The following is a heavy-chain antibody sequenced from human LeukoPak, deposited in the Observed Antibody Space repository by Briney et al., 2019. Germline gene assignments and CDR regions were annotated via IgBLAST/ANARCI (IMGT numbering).Heavy chain of an antibody. CDR1: GFTFTSSA. V-gene: IGHV1-58*02. Sequence: ASVKVSCKASGFTFTSSAMQWVRQARGQCLEWIGWIVVGSGNTNYAQKFQERVTITRDMSTSTAYMELSSLRSEDTAVYYCAADHIAAAGAFDPWGQGTLVTVSS. J-gene: IGHJ5*02. CDR2: IVVGSGNT. D-gene: IGHD6-13*01. CDR3: AADHIAAAGAFDP.